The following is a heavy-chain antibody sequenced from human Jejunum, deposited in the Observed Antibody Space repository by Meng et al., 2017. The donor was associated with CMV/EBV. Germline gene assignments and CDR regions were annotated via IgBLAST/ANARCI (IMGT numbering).Heavy chain of an antibody. CDR2: IRSKTYSSAT. Sequence: LSDYPIHWVRQAPGKGLEWVGRIRSKTYSSATAYAASVKGRFIISRDDSKNTAYLQMNSLKTEDTAVYYCTRHSIVVVPAAGFDPWGQGTLVTVSS. V-gene: IGHV3-73*01. D-gene: IGHD2-2*01. J-gene: IGHJ5*02. CDR3: TRHSIVVVPAAGFDP. CDR1: LSDYP.